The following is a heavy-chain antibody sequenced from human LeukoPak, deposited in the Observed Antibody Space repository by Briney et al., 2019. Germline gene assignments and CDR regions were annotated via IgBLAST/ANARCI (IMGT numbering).Heavy chain of an antibody. J-gene: IGHJ4*02. CDR3: ARHLRGEQQLSGFDY. D-gene: IGHD6-13*01. V-gene: IGHV4-59*08. CDR1: RGSISSYY. Sequence: SETLSLTCTVSRGSISSYYWSWIRQPPGKGLEWTGYIYYTGSTNYNPSLESRVTISADTSKNQFSLKLSSVTAADTAVYYCARHLRGEQQLSGFDYWGQGTPVTVSS. CDR2: IYYTGST.